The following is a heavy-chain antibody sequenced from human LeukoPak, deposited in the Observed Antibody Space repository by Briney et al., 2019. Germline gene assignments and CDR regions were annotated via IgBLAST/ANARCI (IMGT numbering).Heavy chain of an antibody. D-gene: IGHD2-8*01. J-gene: IGHJ5*02. CDR3: ARENYCTNGVCWAFDP. V-gene: IGHV4-39*07. CDR1: GGSISSSDYY. CDR2: LYYTGST. Sequence: SETLSLTCTVSGGSISSSDYYWSWIRQPPGRGLEWLGNLYYTGSTSYNPSLKSRVTFSVDTFNNQFSLHLSSVTAADTAVYYCARENYCTNGVCWAFDPWGQGTLVTVSS.